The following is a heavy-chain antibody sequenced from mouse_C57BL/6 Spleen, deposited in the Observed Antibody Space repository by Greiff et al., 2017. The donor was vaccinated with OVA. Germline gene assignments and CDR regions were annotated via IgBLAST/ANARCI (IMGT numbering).Heavy chain of an antibody. CDR1: GYTFTSYW. CDR2: IYPGSGGT. Sequence: QVQLQQPGAELVKPGASVKMSCKASGYTFTSYWITWVKQRPGQGLEWIGDIYPGSGGTNYNEKFKSKATLTVDTSSSTAYMQLSSLTSEDSAVYYCARFRSYCNYDYWGQGTTLTVSS. V-gene: IGHV1-55*01. D-gene: IGHD2-1*01. J-gene: IGHJ2*01. CDR3: ARFRSYCNYDY.